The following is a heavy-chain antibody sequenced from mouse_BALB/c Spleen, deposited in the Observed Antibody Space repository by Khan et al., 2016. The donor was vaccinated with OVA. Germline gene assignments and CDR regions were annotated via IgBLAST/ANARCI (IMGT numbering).Heavy chain of an antibody. Sequence: QVRLQQSGAELVRPGTSVKVSCKASGYAFTDYLIEWLKQRPGQGLEWIGVINPASGGTHYNEEFMDRATLTADKSSSTAYMQLSSLTSDDSAVYFCSRSGYGFGAYWGPGTLVTVSA. CDR2: INPASGGT. D-gene: IGHD3-2*02. CDR1: GYAFTDYL. V-gene: IGHV1-54*01. J-gene: IGHJ3*01. CDR3: SRSGYGFGAY.